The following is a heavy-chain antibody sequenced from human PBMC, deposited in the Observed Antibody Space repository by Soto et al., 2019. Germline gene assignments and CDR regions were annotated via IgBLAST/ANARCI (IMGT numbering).Heavy chain of an antibody. CDR2: INPNSGGT. CDR3: ARGRNYYDSSGYYNWFDP. CDR1: GYTFTGYY. D-gene: IGHD3-22*01. V-gene: IGHV1-2*04. Sequence: GASVKVTCKASGYTFTGYYMHWVRQAPGQGLEWMGWINPNSGGTNYAQKFQGWVTMTRDTSISTAYMELSRLRSDDTAVYYCARGRNYYDSSGYYNWFDPWAREPWSPSPQ. J-gene: IGHJ5*02.